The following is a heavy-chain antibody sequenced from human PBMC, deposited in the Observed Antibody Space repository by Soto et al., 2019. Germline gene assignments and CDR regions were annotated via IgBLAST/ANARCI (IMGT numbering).Heavy chain of an antibody. Sequence: SGGSLRLSCAVSGFTFNDYAMSWVRQAPGKGLEWLSTISGSLGSAYYAASVEGRFTISGDNSNNTLYLQMNNLRVEDTATYYCAKDSRLPGFGLLIHAFDLWGQGTMVTVPS. CDR1: GFTFNDYA. J-gene: IGHJ3*01. V-gene: IGHV3-23*01. CDR3: AKDSRLPGFGLLIHAFDL. CDR2: ISGSLGSA. D-gene: IGHD3-3*01.